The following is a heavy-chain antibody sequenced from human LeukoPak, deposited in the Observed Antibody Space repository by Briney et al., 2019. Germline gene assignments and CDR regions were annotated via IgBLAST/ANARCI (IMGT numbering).Heavy chain of an antibody. J-gene: IGHJ5*02. V-gene: IGHV4-59*08. Sequence: PSETLSLTCTVSGGSISSYYWSWIRQPPGKGLEWIGYIYYSGSTNYNPSLKSRVTISVDTSKNQFSLKLSSVTAADTAVYYCATGVVVAAAHGEPWFDPWGQGTLVTVSS. CDR3: ATGVVVAAAHGEPWFDP. D-gene: IGHD2-15*01. CDR1: GGSISSYY. CDR2: IYYSGST.